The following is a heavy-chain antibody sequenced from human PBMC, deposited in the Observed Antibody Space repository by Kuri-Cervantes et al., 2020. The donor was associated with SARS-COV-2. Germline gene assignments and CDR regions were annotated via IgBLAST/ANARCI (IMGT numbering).Heavy chain of an antibody. Sequence: GSLRLSCAASGFTFSSYSMNWVRQAPGKGLEWVSSISSSSSYIYYADSVKGRFTISRDNAKNSLYLQMNSLRAEDTAVYYCARPIPNFGALDYWGQGTLVTVSS. J-gene: IGHJ4*02. CDR1: GFTFSSYS. V-gene: IGHV3-21*01. CDR3: ARPIPNFGALDY. CDR2: ISSSSSYI. D-gene: IGHD3-3*01.